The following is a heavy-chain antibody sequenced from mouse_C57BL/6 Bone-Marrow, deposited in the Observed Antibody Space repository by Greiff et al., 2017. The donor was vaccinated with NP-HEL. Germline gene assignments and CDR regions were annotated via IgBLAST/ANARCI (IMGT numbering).Heavy chain of an antibody. CDR3: ASLYYGSSYVNY. J-gene: IGHJ2*01. D-gene: IGHD1-1*01. CDR2: INPNNGGT. CDR1: GYTFTDYN. V-gene: IGHV1-22*01. Sequence: EVQLQQSGPELVKPGASVKMSCKASGYTFTDYNMHWVKQSHGKSLEWIGYINPNNGGTSYNQKFKGKATLTVNKSSSTAYMELRSLTSEDSAVYYCASLYYGSSYVNYWGQGTTLTVSS.